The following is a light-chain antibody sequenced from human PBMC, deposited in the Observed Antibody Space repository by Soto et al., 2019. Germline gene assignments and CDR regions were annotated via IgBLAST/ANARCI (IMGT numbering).Light chain of an antibody. J-gene: IGLJ2*01. CDR3: SSNAGSNNLV. V-gene: IGLV2-8*01. CDR1: SSDVGDYNY. CDR2: EVS. Sequence: QSVLTQPPSASGTPGQSVTIPCTGTSSDVGDYNYVSWYQQHPGKAPKLMIYEVSRRPSGVPDRFSGSKSGNTASLTVSGLQAEDEADYYCSSNAGSNNLVFGGGTKVTLL.